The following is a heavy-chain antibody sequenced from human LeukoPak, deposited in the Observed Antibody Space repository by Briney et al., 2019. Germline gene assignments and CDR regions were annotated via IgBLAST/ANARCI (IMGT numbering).Heavy chain of an antibody. Sequence: SETLSLTCAVYGESFSDYQWSWIRQTPGKGLEWIGEINHSRGTNYNPFLKSRVTISIDTSKNQFSLRLTSMTAADTGVYYCARLRCGTCYPNWVDAWGQGTWVTVSS. CDR2: INHSRGT. CDR1: GESFSDYQ. D-gene: IGHD2-15*01. J-gene: IGHJ5*02. V-gene: IGHV4-34*01. CDR3: ARLRCGTCYPNWVDA.